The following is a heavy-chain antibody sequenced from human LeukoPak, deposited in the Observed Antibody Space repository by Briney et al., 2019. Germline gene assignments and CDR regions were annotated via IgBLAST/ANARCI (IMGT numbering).Heavy chain of an antibody. J-gene: IGHJ6*03. Sequence: SVKVSCKASGGTFSSYAISWVRQAPGQGLEWMGRIIPIFGTANYAQKFQGRVTITTDESASTAYMELSSLRSEDTAVYYCARDIFVVVVADYYYYYMDVWGKGTTVTVSS. V-gene: IGHV1-69*05. CDR3: ARDIFVVVVADYYYYYMDV. CDR2: IIPIFGTA. D-gene: IGHD2-15*01. CDR1: GGTFSSYA.